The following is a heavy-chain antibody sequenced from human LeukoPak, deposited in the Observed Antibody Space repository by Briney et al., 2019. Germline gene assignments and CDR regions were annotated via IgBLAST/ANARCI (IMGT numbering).Heavy chain of an antibody. Sequence: PGRSLRLSCAASGFTFSFYGLSWVRQAPGKGLECVSAISGDGGITLYADSVKGRFTVSRDNSKNTLYLQMNSLRADDTAVYYCARTGPLYFYYWGQGTLVTVSS. J-gene: IGHJ4*02. CDR3: ARTGPLYFYY. CDR1: GFTFSFYG. V-gene: IGHV3-23*01. D-gene: IGHD1-1*01. CDR2: ISGDGGIT.